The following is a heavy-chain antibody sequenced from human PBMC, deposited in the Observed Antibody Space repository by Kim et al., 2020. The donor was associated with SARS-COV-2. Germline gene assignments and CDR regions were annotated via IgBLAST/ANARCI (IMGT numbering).Heavy chain of an antibody. CDR3: ARDRRYFDWLLSPQNDAFDI. Sequence: GGSLRLSCAASGFTFSSYSMNWVRQAPGKGLEWVSYISSSSSAIYYADSVKGRFTISRDNAKNSLYLQMNSLRDEDTAVYYCARDRRYFDWLLSPQNDAFDIWGQGTMVTVSS. CDR2: ISSSSSAI. J-gene: IGHJ3*02. CDR1: GFTFSSYS. D-gene: IGHD3-9*01. V-gene: IGHV3-48*02.